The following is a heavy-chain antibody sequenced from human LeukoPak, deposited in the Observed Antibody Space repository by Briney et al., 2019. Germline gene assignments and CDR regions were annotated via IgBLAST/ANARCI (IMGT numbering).Heavy chain of an antibody. Sequence: GGPLGLSWAAPGFTFVSYAMHGFRQAPGKGREWVAVISYDGSNKYYADSVKGRFTISRDNSKNTLYLQMNSLRAEDMAVYYCARGNSRSFDPWGQGTLVTVSS. V-gene: IGHV3-30-3*01. CDR1: GFTFVSYA. J-gene: IGHJ5*02. CDR2: ISYDGSNK. D-gene: IGHD6-13*01. CDR3: ARGNSRSFDP.